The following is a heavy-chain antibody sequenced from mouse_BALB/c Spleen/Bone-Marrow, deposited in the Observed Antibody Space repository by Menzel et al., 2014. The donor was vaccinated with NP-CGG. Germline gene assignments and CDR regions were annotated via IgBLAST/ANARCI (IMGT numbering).Heavy chain of an antibody. CDR3: ARDDYRYDGWYFDV. D-gene: IGHD2-14*01. Sequence: EVQVVESGGGLVQPGGSLILSCAPSGFTLTDYYMSWVRQPPGKALEWLGFIRNKANGYTTEYSASVKGRFTISRDNSQSILYLQMNTLRAEDSATYYCARDDYRYDGWYFDVWGAGTTVTVSS. V-gene: IGHV7-3*02. J-gene: IGHJ1*01. CDR2: IRNKANGYTT. CDR1: GFTLTDYY.